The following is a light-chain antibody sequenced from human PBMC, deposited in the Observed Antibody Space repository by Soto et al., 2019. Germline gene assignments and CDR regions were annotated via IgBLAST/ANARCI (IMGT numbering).Light chain of an antibody. Sequence: TVLTXSPGTLXLSPGERATLSCXASSSVSTRDLAWYQQKPGQAPRLLIYGASTRATGIPDRFGGSGSGTEFTLTISRLEPEDSAVYYCQQFGISPLTFGGGTKVELK. J-gene: IGKJ4*01. CDR1: SSVSTRD. CDR3: QQFGISPLT. V-gene: IGKV3-20*01. CDR2: GAS.